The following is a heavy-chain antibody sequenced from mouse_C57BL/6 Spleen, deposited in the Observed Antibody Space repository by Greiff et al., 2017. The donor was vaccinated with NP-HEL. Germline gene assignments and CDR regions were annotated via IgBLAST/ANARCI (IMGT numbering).Heavy chain of an antibody. CDR1: GYTFTSYG. CDR3: ARSYSNYSYYAMDY. J-gene: IGHJ4*01. D-gene: IGHD2-5*01. V-gene: IGHV1-81*01. CDR2: IYPRSGNT. Sequence: QVHVKQSGAELARPGASVKLSCKASGYTFTSYGISWVKQRTGKGLEWIGEIYPRSGNTYYNEKFKGKATLTADKSSSTAYMELRSLSSEDSAVYFCARSYSNYSYYAMDYWGQGTSVTVSA.